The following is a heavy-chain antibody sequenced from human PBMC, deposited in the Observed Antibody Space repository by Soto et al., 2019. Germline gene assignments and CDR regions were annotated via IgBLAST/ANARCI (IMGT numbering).Heavy chain of an antibody. V-gene: IGHV3-23*01. CDR1: GFTFSSYA. CDR2: ISGSGGST. CDR3: AKLSGGWYRSRPRDY. J-gene: IGHJ4*02. Sequence: GGSLRLSCAASGFTFSSYAMSWVRQAPGKGLEWGSAISGSGGSTYYADSVKGRFTISRDNSKNTLYLQMNSLRAEDTAVYYCAKLSGGWYRSRPRDYWGQGTLVTVSS. D-gene: IGHD6-19*01.